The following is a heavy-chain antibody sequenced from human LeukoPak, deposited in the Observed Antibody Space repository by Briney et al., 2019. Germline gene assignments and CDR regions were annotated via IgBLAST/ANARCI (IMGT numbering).Heavy chain of an antibody. V-gene: IGHV4-59*08. J-gene: IGHJ4*02. Sequence: SETLSLTCTVSVGSVSGYFWRWIRQPPGQGLEWIGCIYYSGTTDYNPSLRSRVTLSVDTSKNQFSLKLTSVTAADTAVYFCARHVPTPYYGTSGPFDYWGQGTLVTVSS. D-gene: IGHD3-22*01. CDR2: IYYSGTT. CDR3: ARHVPTPYYGTSGPFDY. CDR1: VGSVSGYF.